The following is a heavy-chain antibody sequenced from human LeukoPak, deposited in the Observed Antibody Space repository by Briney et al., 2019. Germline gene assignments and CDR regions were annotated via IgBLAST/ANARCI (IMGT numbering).Heavy chain of an antibody. CDR2: ISAYNGNT. V-gene: IGHV1-18*01. Sequence: ASVKVSCKASGYTFTSYGISWVRQAPGQGLEWMGWISAYNGNTNYAQKLQGRVTMTTDTSTSTAYMELRSLRSDDTAVYYCARVGVLYDSSGPGDYWGQGTLVTVSS. CDR1: GYTFTSYG. D-gene: IGHD3-22*01. J-gene: IGHJ4*02. CDR3: ARVGVLYDSSGPGDY.